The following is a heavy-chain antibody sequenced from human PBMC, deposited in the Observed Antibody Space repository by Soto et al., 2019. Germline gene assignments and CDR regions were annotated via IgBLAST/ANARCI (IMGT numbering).Heavy chain of an antibody. CDR1: GGSVSSGDYY. CDR2: ISDSGNT. CDR3: ARDNTVTRRYYYYGMDV. Sequence: SETLSLTCTVSGGSVSSGDYYWSWIRQPPGKGLEWIGYISDSGNTYYNPSLKSRVSVSVDTSKNQFSLNLSSVTAADTALYYCARDNTVTRRYYYYGMDVWGQGTTVTVS. J-gene: IGHJ6*02. D-gene: IGHD4-17*01. V-gene: IGHV4-30-4*01.